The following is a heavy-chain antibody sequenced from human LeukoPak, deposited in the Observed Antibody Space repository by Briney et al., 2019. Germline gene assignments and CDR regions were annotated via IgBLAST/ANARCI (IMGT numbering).Heavy chain of an antibody. D-gene: IGHD1-26*01. CDR3: ARTTLPFTWNF. CDR2: IYYTGCT. V-gene: IGHV4-39*07. J-gene: IGHJ4*02. CDR1: GGSISSGSYH. Sequence: SETLSLTCTFSGGSISSGSYHWTWIRLSPGEGLEWFGNIYYTGCTNYYKPSLKSRVPFSLEKSMSQVSLKLTSVTAADTAAYFCARTTLPFTWNFWGQGTLVTVSS.